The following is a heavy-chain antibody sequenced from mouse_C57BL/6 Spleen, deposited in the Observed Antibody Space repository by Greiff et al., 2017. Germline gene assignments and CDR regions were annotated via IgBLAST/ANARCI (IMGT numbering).Heavy chain of an antibody. D-gene: IGHD3-1*01. V-gene: IGHV1-20*01. Sequence: EVMLVESGPELVKPGDSVKISCKASGYSFTGYFMNWVMQSHGKSLEWIGRINPYNGDTFYNQKFKGKATLTVDKSSSTAHMELRSLTSEDSAVYYCARSGTDFDYWGQGTTLTVSS. CDR3: ARSGTDFDY. CDR2: INPYNGDT. CDR1: GYSFTGYF. J-gene: IGHJ2*01.